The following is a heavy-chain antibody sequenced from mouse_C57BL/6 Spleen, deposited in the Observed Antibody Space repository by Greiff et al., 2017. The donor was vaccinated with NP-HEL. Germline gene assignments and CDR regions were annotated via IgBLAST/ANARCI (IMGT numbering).Heavy chain of an antibody. J-gene: IGHJ4*01. CDR3: ARDRGTTVVAYYYAMDY. Sequence: EVQLVESGGGLVKPGGSLKLSCAASGFTFSSYAMSWVRQTPEKRLEWVTTISDGGSYTYYPDNVKGRFTISRDNAKNNLYLQMSHLKSEDTAMYYCARDRGTTVVAYYYAMDYWVKEPQSPSPQ. V-gene: IGHV5-4*01. CDR1: GFTFSSYA. D-gene: IGHD1-1*01. CDR2: ISDGGSYT.